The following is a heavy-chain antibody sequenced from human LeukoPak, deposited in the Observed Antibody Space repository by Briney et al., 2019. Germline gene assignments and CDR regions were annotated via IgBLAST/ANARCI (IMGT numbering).Heavy chain of an antibody. CDR1: GYTFTSYG. CDR3: ATAYGFGDIHDAFDI. CDR2: ISAYNGNT. J-gene: IGHJ3*02. D-gene: IGHD3-10*01. Sequence: ASVKVSCKASGYTFTSYGISWARQAPGQGLEWMGWISAYNGNTNYALKLQGRVTMTTDTSTSTAYMELRSLRSDDTAVYYCATAYGFGDIHDAFDIWGQGTMVTVSS. V-gene: IGHV1-18*01.